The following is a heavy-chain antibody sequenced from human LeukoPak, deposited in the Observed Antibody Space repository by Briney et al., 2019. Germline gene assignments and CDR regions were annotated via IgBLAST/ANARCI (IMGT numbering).Heavy chain of an antibody. Sequence: ASVKVSCKASGYTFTSFGISWVRQAPGQGLEWMGWISAYNGNSDYAQQFQGRVTMTTDTSTTTAFMELGSLRSDDTAVYFCARRFPMGAITAFYYYLDVWGKGTTVTVSS. D-gene: IGHD3-10*01. CDR1: GYTFTSFG. V-gene: IGHV1-18*01. J-gene: IGHJ6*03. CDR2: ISAYNGNS. CDR3: ARRFPMGAITAFYYYLDV.